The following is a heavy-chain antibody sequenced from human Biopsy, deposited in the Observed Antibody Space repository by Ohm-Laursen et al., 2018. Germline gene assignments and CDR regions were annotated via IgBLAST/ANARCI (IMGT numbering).Heavy chain of an antibody. D-gene: IGHD3-22*01. CDR3: VRGVDYYDPYHYYALDV. CDR2: INHSGRT. V-gene: IGHV4-34*01. J-gene: IGHJ6*02. CDR1: GESFNGYY. Sequence: SETLSLTCAAYGESFNGYYWSWIRQTPGKGLEWIGEINHSGRTNYIPSLKSRVTISVDTSKNQFSLKVRSVTAADTAVYYCVRGVDYYDPYHYYALDVWGQGTTVTVSS.